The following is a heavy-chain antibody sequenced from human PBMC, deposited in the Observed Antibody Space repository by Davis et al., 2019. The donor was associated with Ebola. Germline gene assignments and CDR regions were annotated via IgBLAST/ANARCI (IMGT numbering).Heavy chain of an antibody. CDR3: ARGWGGSYSGAKLGDY. D-gene: IGHD1-26*01. J-gene: IGHJ4*02. Sequence: MPSETLSFTCAVSGGSISSYYWSWIRQPPGKGLEWIREINHSGSTNYNPSLKSRVTISVDTSKNQFSLKLSSVTAADTAVYYCARGWGGSYSGAKLGDYWGQGTLVTVSS. CDR1: GGSISSYY. V-gene: IGHV4-34*01. CDR2: INHSGST.